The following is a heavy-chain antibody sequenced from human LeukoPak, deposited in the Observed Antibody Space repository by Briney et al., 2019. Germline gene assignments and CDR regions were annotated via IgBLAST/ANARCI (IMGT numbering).Heavy chain of an antibody. D-gene: IGHD1-26*01. CDR2: ISSSSAHI. V-gene: IGHV3-21*04. CDR3: AIRGGGSPWLDS. Sequence: PGGSLRLSCAASGFTFSSYSMNWVRQAPGKGLEWVSFISSSSAHINYADSVKGRLTISRDNPRNSLYLQMNSLRAEDTAVYYCAIRGGGSPWLDSWGQGTVVPVSS. J-gene: IGHJ5*01. CDR1: GFTFSSYS.